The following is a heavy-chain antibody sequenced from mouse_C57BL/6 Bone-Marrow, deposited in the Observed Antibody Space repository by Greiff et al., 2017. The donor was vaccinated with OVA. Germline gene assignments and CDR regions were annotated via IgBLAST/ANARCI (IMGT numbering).Heavy chain of an antibody. CDR3: AREEITTVVAPFDY. CDR1: GYTFTSYG. V-gene: IGHV1-81*01. J-gene: IGHJ2*01. CDR2: IYPRSGNT. D-gene: IGHD1-1*01. Sequence: VQLVESGAELARPGASVKLSCKASGYTFTSYGISWVKQRTGQGLEWIGEIYPRSGNTYYNEKFKGKATLTADKSSSTAYMELRSLTSEDSAVYFCAREEITTVVAPFDYWGQGTTLTVSS.